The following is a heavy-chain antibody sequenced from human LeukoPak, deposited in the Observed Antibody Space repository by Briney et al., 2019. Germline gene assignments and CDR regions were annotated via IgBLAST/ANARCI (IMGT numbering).Heavy chain of an antibody. V-gene: IGHV1-2*02. CDR1: EYTFTGYY. Sequence: GASVKVSCKAYEYTFTGYYMHCVRQAPGQGLEWMGWINPNSGGTNYAQKFQGRVTMTRDTSISTAYMELSRLRSDDTAVYYCARGSLLRYFDWLFSDYWGQGTLVTVSS. CDR2: INPNSGGT. J-gene: IGHJ4*02. D-gene: IGHD3-9*01. CDR3: ARGSLLRYFDWLFSDY.